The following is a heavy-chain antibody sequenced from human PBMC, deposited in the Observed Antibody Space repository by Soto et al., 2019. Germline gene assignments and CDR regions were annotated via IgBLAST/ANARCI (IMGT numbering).Heavy chain of an antibody. Sequence: PSETLSVTWTVLGGSISSYYWGWILQPPGKGLEWIGSIFYSGSTYYNPSLKSRVTISVDTSKNQFSLKLSSVTAADTAVYYCARHLTYCSAGSCYSDFPYYGMDVWGQGTTVTVSS. D-gene: IGHD2-15*01. V-gene: IGHV4-39*01. CDR3: ARHLTYCSAGSCYSDFPYYGMDV. CDR2: IFYSGST. CDR1: GGSISSYY. J-gene: IGHJ6*02.